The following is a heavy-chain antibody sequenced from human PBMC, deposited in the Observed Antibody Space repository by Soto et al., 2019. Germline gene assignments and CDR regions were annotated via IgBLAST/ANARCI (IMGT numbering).Heavy chain of an antibody. D-gene: IGHD2-15*01. V-gene: IGHV3-33*01. CDR1: GFTFSSYG. Sequence: PGGSLRLSCAASGFTFSSYGMHWVRQAPGKGLEWVAVIWYDGSNKYYADSVKGRFTISRDNSKNTLYLQMNSLRAEDTAVYYCARGRSDCSGGSCYLNWFDPWGQGTLVTVSS. CDR2: IWYDGSNK. CDR3: ARGRSDCSGGSCYLNWFDP. J-gene: IGHJ5*02.